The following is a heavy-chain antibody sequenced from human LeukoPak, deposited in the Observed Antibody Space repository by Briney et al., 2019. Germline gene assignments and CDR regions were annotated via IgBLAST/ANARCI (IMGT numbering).Heavy chain of an antibody. V-gene: IGHV3-30*01. CDR1: GFTFSSYA. J-gene: IGHJ3*02. Sequence: GGSLRPSCAASGFTFSSYAMHWVRQAPGKGLEWVAVISYDGSNKYYADSVKGRFTISRDNSKNTLYLQMNSLRAEDTAVYYCARETGTTRAFDIWGQGTMVTVSS. CDR3: ARETGTTRAFDI. D-gene: IGHD1-7*01. CDR2: ISYDGSNK.